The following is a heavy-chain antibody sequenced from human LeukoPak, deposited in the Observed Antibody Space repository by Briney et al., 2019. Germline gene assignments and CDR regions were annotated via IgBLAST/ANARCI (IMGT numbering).Heavy chain of an antibody. V-gene: IGHV3-72*01. CDR1: GFTFSDHY. J-gene: IGHJ4*02. CDR3: ARDSICSGGHCNPFDQ. Sequence: PGGSLRLSCAASGFTFSDHYMDWVRQAPGKRLEWVGRSRNKAKSYATEYGASVKGRFTISRDDSKNLLYLQMNSLNTEDTAVYYCARDSICSGGHCNPFDQWGQGTLVTVSS. CDR2: SRNKAKSYAT. D-gene: IGHD2-15*01.